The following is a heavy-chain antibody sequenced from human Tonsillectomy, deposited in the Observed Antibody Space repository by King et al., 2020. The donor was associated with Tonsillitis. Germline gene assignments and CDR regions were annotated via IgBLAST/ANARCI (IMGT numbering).Heavy chain of an antibody. CDR2: IYPGDSDT. CDR3: ASRPDAFDI. CDR1: GYSFTNYW. J-gene: IGHJ3*02. V-gene: IGHV5-51*01. Sequence: VQLVESGTEMKKPGESLKISCKASGYSFTNYWIGWVRQMPGKGLEWMGIIYPGDSDTRYSPSFQGQVTISADKSITTAYLQWSSLKASDTAMYYCASRPDAFDIWGQGTVVTVSS.